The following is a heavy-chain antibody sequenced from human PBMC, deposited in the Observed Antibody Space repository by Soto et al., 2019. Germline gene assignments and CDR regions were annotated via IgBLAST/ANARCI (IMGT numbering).Heavy chain of an antibody. CDR2: INHSGST. D-gene: IGHD3-16*02. J-gene: IGHJ6*02. V-gene: IGHV4-34*01. Sequence: QVQLQQWGAGLLKPSETLSLTCAVYGGSFSGYYWSWIRQPPGKGLEWIGEINHSGSTNYNPSLKSRVTISIDTSQNQFSLKLSSVTAADTAVYYCARRSVTFGGVIAIRYYYYGMDVWGQGTTVTVSS. CDR3: ARRSVTFGGVIAIRYYYYGMDV. CDR1: GGSFSGYY.